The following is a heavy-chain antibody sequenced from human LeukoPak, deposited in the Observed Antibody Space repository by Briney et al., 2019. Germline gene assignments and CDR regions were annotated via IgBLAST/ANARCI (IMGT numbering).Heavy chain of an antibody. J-gene: IGHJ4*02. CDR2: IKQDGSEK. V-gene: IGHV3-7*03. D-gene: IGHD2-15*01. Sequence: PGGSLRLSCAASGFTFSSYWMSWVRQAPGKGLEWVANIKQDGSEKYYVDSVKGRFTISRDNAKNTLYLQMNSLRAEDTAVYYCAKQLMSYCSGGSCYDQGGYWGQGTLVTVSS. CDR3: AKQLMSYCSGGSCYDQGGY. CDR1: GFTFSSYW.